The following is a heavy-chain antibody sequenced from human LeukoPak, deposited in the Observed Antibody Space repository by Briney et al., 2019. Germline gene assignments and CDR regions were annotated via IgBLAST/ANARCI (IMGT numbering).Heavy chain of an antibody. D-gene: IGHD6-19*01. J-gene: IGHJ4*02. V-gene: IGHV3-48*01. CDR1: GFTFSKYS. Sequence: PGGSLRLSCAVSGFTFSKYSMNWVRQAPGKGLEWVSYTTSSRSSTYYADSVKGRFTISRDNAKNSLYLQMNSLRAEDTAVYYCAGGPRWLAFDYWGQGTLVTVSS. CDR3: AGGPRWLAFDY. CDR2: TTSSRSST.